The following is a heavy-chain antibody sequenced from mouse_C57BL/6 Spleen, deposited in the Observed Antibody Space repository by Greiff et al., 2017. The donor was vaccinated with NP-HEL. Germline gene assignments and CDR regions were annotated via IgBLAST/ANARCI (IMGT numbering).Heavy chain of an antibody. J-gene: IGHJ1*03. CDR2: IYPGSGNT. Sequence: QVHVKQSGAELVRPGASVKLSCKASGYTFTDYYINWVKQRPGQGLEWIARIYPGSGNTYYNEKFKGKATLTAEKSSSTAYMQLSSLTSEDSAVYFCARSGFPSTGGLDVWGTGTTVTVSS. CDR1: GYTFTDYY. D-gene: IGHD1-1*01. V-gene: IGHV1-76*01. CDR3: ARSGFPSTGGLDV.